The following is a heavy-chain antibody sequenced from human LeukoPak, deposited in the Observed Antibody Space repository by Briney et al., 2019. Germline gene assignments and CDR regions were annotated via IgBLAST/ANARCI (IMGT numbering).Heavy chain of an antibody. CDR2: IYYSGST. Sequence: SETLSLTCTVSGGSISSYYWSWIRQPPGKGLEWIGYIYYSGSTNYNPSLKSRVTISVDTSKNQFSLKLSSVTAADTAVYYCARLDLGYYYYGMDVWGQGTTVTVSS. CDR1: GGSISSYY. D-gene: IGHD7-27*01. J-gene: IGHJ6*02. CDR3: ARLDLGYYYYGMDV. V-gene: IGHV4-59*08.